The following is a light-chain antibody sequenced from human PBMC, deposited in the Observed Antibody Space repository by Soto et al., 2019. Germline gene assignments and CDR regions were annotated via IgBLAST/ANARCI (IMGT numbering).Light chain of an antibody. CDR2: GAS. J-gene: IGKJ2*01. CDR3: QQYNSSPLMYT. CDR1: QSLSSSY. V-gene: IGKV3-20*01. Sequence: EIVLTQSPGTLSLPPGKRATLSCRASQSLSSSYLAWYQQKPGRSPRLLIYGASSRATGIPDRFSGSGSGTDFTLTISRLEPEDFAVYYCQQYNSSPLMYTFGQGTKLEIK.